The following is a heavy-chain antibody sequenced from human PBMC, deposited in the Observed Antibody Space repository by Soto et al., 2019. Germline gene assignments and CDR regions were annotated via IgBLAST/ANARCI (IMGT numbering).Heavy chain of an antibody. J-gene: IGHJ6*02. CDR1: AFSLSTGGVG. D-gene: IGHD2-21*02. CDR2: IYWDDDK. CDR3: IQSRCGGDSPQSYASYYHCGMDV. Sequence: QITLKESGPTLVKPTQTLTLTCTFSAFSLSTGGVGVGWIRQPPGKALEWLALIYWDDDKRYSPSLRSRLTIPKDTSKTKVVLKMTNRDPVDTATYYCIQSRCGGDSPQSYASYYHCGMDVWGQGPTVTVSS. V-gene: IGHV2-5*02.